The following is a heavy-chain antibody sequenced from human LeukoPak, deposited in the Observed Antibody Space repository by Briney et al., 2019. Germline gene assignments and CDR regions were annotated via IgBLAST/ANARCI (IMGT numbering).Heavy chain of an antibody. J-gene: IGHJ5*02. CDR2: IYYSGST. CDR1: GGSISSYY. D-gene: IGHD2-2*01. Sequence: SETLSLTCIVSGGSISSYYWSWIRQPPGKGLEWIGYIYYSGSTNYNPSLKSRVTISVDTSKNQFSLRLSSVTAADTAVCYCARVTRYCSSTICSNWFDPWGQGTLVTVSS. CDR3: ARVTRYCSSTICSNWFDP. V-gene: IGHV4-59*01.